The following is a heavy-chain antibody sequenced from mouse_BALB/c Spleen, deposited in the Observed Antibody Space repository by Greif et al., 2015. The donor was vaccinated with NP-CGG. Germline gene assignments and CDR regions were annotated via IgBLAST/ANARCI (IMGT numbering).Heavy chain of an antibody. J-gene: IGHJ3*01. V-gene: IGHV5-12-2*01. Sequence: EVNVVESGGGLVQPGGSLKLSCAASGFTFSSYTMSWVRQTPEKRLEWVAYISNGGGSTYYPDTVKGRFTISRDNAKNTLYLQMSSLKSEDSAMYYCAKRGYGYDGSFAYWGQGTLVTVSA. CDR1: GFTFSSYT. CDR3: AKRGYGYDGSFAY. CDR2: ISNGGGST. D-gene: IGHD2-2*01.